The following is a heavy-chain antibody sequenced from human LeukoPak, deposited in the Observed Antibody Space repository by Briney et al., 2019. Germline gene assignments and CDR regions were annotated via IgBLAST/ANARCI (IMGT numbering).Heavy chain of an antibody. CDR2: IRYDGSKK. D-gene: IGHD2-2*01. Sequence: PGGSLRLSGAASGFTFSNSGMHWVRQAPGKGLEWVAFIRYDGSKKYYADSVQGRFTISRDNSKDTLYLQINSLRAEDTAVYYCARIGHDLYQTFDSWGHGTLITVSS. J-gene: IGHJ5*01. CDR1: GFTFSNSG. V-gene: IGHV3-30*02. CDR3: ARIGHDLYQTFDS.